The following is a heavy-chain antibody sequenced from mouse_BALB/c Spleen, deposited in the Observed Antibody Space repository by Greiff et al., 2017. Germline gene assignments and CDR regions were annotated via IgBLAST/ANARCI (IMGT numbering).Heavy chain of an antibody. CDR3: ARETGTYYFDY. CDR2: IRNKANGYTT. CDR1: GFTFTDYY. V-gene: IGHV7-3*02. J-gene: IGHJ2*01. Sequence: EVQRVESGGGLVQPGGSLRLSCATSGFTFTDYYMSWVRQPPGKALEWLGFIRNKANGYTTEYSASVKGRFTISRDNSQSILYLQMNTLRAEDSATYYCARETGTYYFDYWGQGTTLTVSS. D-gene: IGHD4-1*01.